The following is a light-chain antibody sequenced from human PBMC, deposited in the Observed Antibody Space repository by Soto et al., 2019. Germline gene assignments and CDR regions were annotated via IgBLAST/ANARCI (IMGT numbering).Light chain of an antibody. CDR1: QSISSY. Sequence: DIQMAQSPSSLSASVGDRVTIICRARQSISSYLNWYQQKPGKAPKLLIYATSNLQSGFPSRFSGSGSGTDFTLTISSLQPEDFATYYCQQSFSTPITFGQGTRLDIK. CDR3: QQSFSTPIT. V-gene: IGKV1-39*01. J-gene: IGKJ5*01. CDR2: ATS.